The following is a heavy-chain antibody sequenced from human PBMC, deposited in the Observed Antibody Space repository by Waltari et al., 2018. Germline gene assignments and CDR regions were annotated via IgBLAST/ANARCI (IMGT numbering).Heavy chain of an antibody. J-gene: IGHJ4*02. V-gene: IGHV4-59*01. CDR2: VYYDGRT. Sequence: QVRLQESGPGLVKPSETLSLTCGVSGSINHDYWSWIRQPPGKGLEWTGYVYYDGRTNYNPSLKSRVTISIDVSRNHFSLRLSSVTAADTAVYYCATDNRPASAGLWGQGTLVTVSS. CDR1: GSINHDY. D-gene: IGHD6-13*01. CDR3: ATDNRPASAGL.